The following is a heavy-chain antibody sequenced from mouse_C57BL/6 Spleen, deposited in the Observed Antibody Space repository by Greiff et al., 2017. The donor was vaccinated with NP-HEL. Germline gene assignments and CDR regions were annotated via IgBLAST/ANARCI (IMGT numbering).Heavy chain of an antibody. CDR1: GYTFTDYN. CDR2: INPNNGGT. D-gene: IGHD1-1*01. V-gene: IGHV1-22*01. CDR3: ASYGYYAMDY. J-gene: IGHJ4*01. Sequence: EVQLQQSGPELVKPGASVKMSCKASGYTFTDYNMHWVKQSHGKSLEWIGYINPNNGGTSYNQKFKGKATLTVNKSSSTAYMERRSLTSEDSAVYYCASYGYYAMDYWGQGTSVTVSS.